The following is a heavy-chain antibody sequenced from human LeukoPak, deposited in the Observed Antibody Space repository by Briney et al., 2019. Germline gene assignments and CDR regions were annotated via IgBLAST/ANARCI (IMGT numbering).Heavy chain of an antibody. Sequence: PGGSLRLSCAASGFSFSSSWMAWVRQAPGQGLKWVANLKQDAYQTFHLESVKGRFTISRDNAKNSLYLYMNSLRVEDTAMYYCARDRRSGLDHWGQGALVNVSS. V-gene: IGHV3-7*03. CDR1: GFSFSSSW. CDR2: LKQDAYQT. D-gene: IGHD6-19*01. CDR3: ARDRRSGLDH. J-gene: IGHJ4*02.